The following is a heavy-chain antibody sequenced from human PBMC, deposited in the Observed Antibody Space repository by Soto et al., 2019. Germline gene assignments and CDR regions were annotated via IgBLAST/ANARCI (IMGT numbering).Heavy chain of an antibody. J-gene: IGHJ5*02. CDR2: IYYSGST. D-gene: IGHD2-15*01. CDR1: GGSISSGDYY. Sequence: QVQLQESGPGLVKPSQTLSLTCTVSGGSISSGDYYWSWIRQPPGKGLEWIGYIYYSGSTYYNPSLKSRVTISVDTSKNQFSLKLSSVTAADTAVYYCARGQGGYCSGGSCSDSFWFDPWGQGTLVTVSS. V-gene: IGHV4-30-4*01. CDR3: ARGQGGYCSGGSCSDSFWFDP.